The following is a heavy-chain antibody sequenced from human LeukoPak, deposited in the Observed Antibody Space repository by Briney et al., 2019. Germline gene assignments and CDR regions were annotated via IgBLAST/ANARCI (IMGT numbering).Heavy chain of an antibody. J-gene: IGHJ4*02. CDR1: GDSISSSTYY. V-gene: IGHV4-39*07. CDR3: ARGRLNSSGYVGGDY. CDR2: IYYSGST. D-gene: IGHD3-22*01. Sequence: SETLSLTCTVSGDSISSSTYYWGWIRQPPGKGLEWIGSIYYSGSTYYNPSLKSRVTISVDTSKNQFSLKLSSVTAADTAVYYCARGRLNSSGYVGGDYWGQGTLVTVSS.